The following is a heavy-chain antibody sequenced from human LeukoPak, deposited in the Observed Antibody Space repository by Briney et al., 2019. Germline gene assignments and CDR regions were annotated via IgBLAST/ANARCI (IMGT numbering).Heavy chain of an antibody. CDR1: GGSISSSSYY. CDR3: ARGARGYPDDDFDY. Sequence: SETLSLTCTVSGGSISSSSYYWGWSRQPPGKGLEWIGSIYYSGSTNYSPSLKSRVTISVDTSKKQFSLNLNSVTAADTAIYYCARGARGYPDDDFDYWGQGTLVTVSS. CDR2: IYYSGST. V-gene: IGHV4-39*07. J-gene: IGHJ4*02. D-gene: IGHD5-12*01.